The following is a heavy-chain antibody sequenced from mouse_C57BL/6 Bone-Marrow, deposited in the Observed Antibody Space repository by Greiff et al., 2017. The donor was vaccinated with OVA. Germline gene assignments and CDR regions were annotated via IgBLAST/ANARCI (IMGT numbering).Heavy chain of an antibody. CDR2: ISDGGSYT. D-gene: IGHD1-1*01. CDR3: AGDRGSEYFDV. CDR1: GFTFSSYA. Sequence: DVKLQESGGGLVKPGGSLKLSCAASGFTFSSYAMSWVRQTPEKRLEWVATISDGGSYTYYPDNVKGRFTISRDNAKNNLYLQMSHLKSEDTAMYYYAGDRGSEYFDVWGTGTTVTVSS. J-gene: IGHJ1*03. V-gene: IGHV5-4*01.